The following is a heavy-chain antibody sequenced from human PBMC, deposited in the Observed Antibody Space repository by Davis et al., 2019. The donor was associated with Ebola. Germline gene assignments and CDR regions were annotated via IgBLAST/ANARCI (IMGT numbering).Heavy chain of an antibody. CDR3: AREETSRGLSLDY. V-gene: IGHV3-23*01. Sequence: PGGPLRLSCAASGFTFSIYAMSWVRQAPGKGPEWVSAIIGSGGSTYYADSVKGRFITSRDNSKNTLYLQMNSLGAEDTAVYYCAREETSRGLSLDYWGQGTLVTVSS. J-gene: IGHJ4*02. D-gene: IGHD3-16*01. CDR2: IIGSGGST. CDR1: GFTFSIYA.